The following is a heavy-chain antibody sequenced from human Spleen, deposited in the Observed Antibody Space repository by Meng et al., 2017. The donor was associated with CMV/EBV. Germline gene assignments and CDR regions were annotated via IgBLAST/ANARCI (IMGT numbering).Heavy chain of an antibody. Sequence: GESLKISCAASGFSLSNYWMSWVRQAPGKGLEWVANIVLDGGDKYYVDSVKGRFTIYRDNAKNSLYLQINSLRTEDTALYYCAKAGYSSSLGIDYWGQGTLVTVSS. CDR1: GFSLSNYW. D-gene: IGHD6-6*01. V-gene: IGHV3-7*03. J-gene: IGHJ4*02. CDR3: AKAGYSSSLGIDY. CDR2: IVLDGGDK.